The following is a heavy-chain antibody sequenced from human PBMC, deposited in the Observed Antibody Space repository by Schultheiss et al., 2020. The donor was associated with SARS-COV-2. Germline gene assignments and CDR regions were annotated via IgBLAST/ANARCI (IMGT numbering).Heavy chain of an antibody. Sequence: SETLSLTCAVYGGSFSGYYWSWIRQPPGKGLEWIGEINHSGSTNYNPSLKSRVTISVDTSKNQFSLKLSSVTAADTAVYYCARDLEGDFWSGYLPVNYYYYGMDVWGQGTTVTVSS. CDR3: ARDLEGDFWSGYLPVNYYYYGMDV. J-gene: IGHJ6*02. CDR2: INHSGST. CDR1: GGSFSGYY. V-gene: IGHV4-34*01. D-gene: IGHD3-3*01.